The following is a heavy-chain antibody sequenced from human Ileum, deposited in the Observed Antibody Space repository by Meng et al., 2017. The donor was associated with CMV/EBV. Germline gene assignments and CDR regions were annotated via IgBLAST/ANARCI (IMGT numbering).Heavy chain of an antibody. D-gene: IGHD5-18*01. J-gene: IGHJ4*02. CDR3: ATDKRRGYGSSDY. CDR1: GLPFSSYW. CDR2: INTDGSTT. Sequence: ASGLPFSSYWMHWVRKAPGKGLVWVSRINTDGSTTTYADSVKGRFTVSRDNAKNTLYLQMSSLRAEDTAVYYCATDKRRGYGSSDYWGQGTLVTVSS. V-gene: IGHV3-74*01.